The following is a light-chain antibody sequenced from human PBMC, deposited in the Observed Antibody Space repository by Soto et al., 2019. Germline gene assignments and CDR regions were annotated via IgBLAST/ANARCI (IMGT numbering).Light chain of an antibody. CDR2: KAS. CDR1: QRISSW. Sequence: DIQMTQSPSTLSASVGERVTITCRASQRISSWLAWYQQKPGKAPNLLIYKASSLKSGVPSRFSGSGSGTEFTLTIRSLQPDDFATYYCQQDNSYSPLTFGGGTKVDIK. J-gene: IGKJ4*01. V-gene: IGKV1-5*03. CDR3: QQDNSYSPLT.